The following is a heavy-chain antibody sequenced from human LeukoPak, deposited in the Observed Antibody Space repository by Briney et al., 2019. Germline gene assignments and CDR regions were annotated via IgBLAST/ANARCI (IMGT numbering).Heavy chain of an antibody. CDR2: ISVYNGNT. V-gene: IGHV1-18*01. J-gene: IGHJ4*02. CDR3: VRDIGTSPYLHDY. D-gene: IGHD6-13*01. CDR1: GYTFTTHG. Sequence: ASAKVSCKASGYTFTTHGISWVRQAPGQGLEWMGWISVYNGNTNYAKKFQGRVTMTTDTSTSTAYMEVRTLRFDDTAVYYCVRDIGTSPYLHDYWGQGTLVTVSS.